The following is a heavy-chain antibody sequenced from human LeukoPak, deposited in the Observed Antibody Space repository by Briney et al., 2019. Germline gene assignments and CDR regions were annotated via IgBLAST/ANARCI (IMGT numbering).Heavy chain of an antibody. CDR2: VTTSSSYI. J-gene: IGHJ4*02. V-gene: IGHV3-21*01. CDR3: ARVHSSGQLETFDY. Sequence: GESLRLSCATSGFTFSSNSMNWDRQAPGRGLEWVSSVTTSSSYIYYADSVKGRFTSSRDNAKNSLYLQMNSLRAEDTAVYYCARVHSSGQLETFDYWGQGTLVTVSS. D-gene: IGHD6-19*01. CDR1: GFTFSSNS.